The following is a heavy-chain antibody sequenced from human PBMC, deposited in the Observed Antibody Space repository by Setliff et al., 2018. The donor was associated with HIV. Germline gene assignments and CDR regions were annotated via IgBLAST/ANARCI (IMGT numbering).Heavy chain of an antibody. V-gene: IGHV7-4-1*02. CDR1: GGTFSSYA. CDR2: INTNTGNP. Sequence: ASVKVSCKASGGTFSSYAISWVRQAPGQGLEWMGWINTNTGNPTYAQGFTGRFVFSLDTSVSTAYLQISSLKAEDTAVYYCARARVYYGSGSYYWNGMDVWGQGTTVTVSS. D-gene: IGHD3-10*01. CDR3: ARARVYYGSGSYYWNGMDV. J-gene: IGHJ6*02.